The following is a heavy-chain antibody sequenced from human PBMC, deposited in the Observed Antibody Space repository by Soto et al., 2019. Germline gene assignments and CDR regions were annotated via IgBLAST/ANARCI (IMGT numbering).Heavy chain of an antibody. D-gene: IGHD3-10*01. Sequence: PGGSLRLSCAVSGFTVSNNYMTWVRQAPGKGLEWVSVIYSGGSTYYADSVKGRFAISRDSSRNTLYLQMNSLRAEDTAVYYCARDKIITSQNIAIEGVRYWCDPWGQGTLVTVPS. V-gene: IGHV3-53*01. J-gene: IGHJ5*02. CDR2: IYSGGST. CDR3: ARDKIITSQNIAIEGVRYWCDP. CDR1: GFTVSNNY.